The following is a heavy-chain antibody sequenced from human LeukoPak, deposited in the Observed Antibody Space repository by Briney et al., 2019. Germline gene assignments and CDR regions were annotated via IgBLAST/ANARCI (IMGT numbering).Heavy chain of an antibody. CDR3: ARDVRYCTGGSCDF. Sequence: DPGGSLRLSCAASGFTVSNSYMSWVRQAPGKGLEWVSVIYSGRTTYYAESVKGRFTISRDNSKNTLYLQMNSLRAEDTAVYYCARDVRYCTGGSCDFWGQGTLVTVSS. J-gene: IGHJ4*02. CDR2: IYSGRTT. D-gene: IGHD2-15*01. CDR1: GFTVSNSY. V-gene: IGHV3-66*01.